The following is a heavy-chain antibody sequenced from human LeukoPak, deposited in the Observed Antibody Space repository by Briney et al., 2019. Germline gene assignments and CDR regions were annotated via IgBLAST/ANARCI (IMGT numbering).Heavy chain of an antibody. CDR1: GFTFSDYY. V-gene: IGHV3-11*04. J-gene: IGHJ4*02. CDR2: ISSSGSTI. Sequence: GGSLRLSCAASGFTFSDYYMSWIRQAPGKGLEWVSYISSSGSTIYYADSVKGRFTISRDNAKNSLYLQMNSLRAEDTAVYYCARVFRLDSYGPGPFDYWGQGTLVTVSS. D-gene: IGHD5-18*01. CDR3: ARVFRLDSYGPGPFDY.